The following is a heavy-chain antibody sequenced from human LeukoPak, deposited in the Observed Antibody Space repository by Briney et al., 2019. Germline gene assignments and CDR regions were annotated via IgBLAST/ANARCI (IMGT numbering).Heavy chain of an antibody. CDR1: GGSISSDGYY. CDR2: IYYSGST. J-gene: IGHJ4*02. CDR3: ASSFRSKGAARPDYFDY. Sequence: SETLSLTCTVSGGSISSDGYYWSWIRQHPGKGLEWIGYIYYSGSTYYKPSLKSRVTISVDTSKNQFSLKLSSVTAADTAVYYCASSFRSKGAARPDYFDYWGQGTLVTVSS. D-gene: IGHD6-6*01. V-gene: IGHV4-31*03.